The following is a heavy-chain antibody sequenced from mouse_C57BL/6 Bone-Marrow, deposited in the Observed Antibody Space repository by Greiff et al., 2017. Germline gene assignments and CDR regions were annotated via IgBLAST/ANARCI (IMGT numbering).Heavy chain of an antibody. CDR3: ARRDYYGSSFAY. Sequence: QVQLKQSGAELMKPGASVKLSCKATGYTFPGYWIEWVKQRPGHGLEWIGEILPGSCSTNYNEKFKGKATFTAATSSNTAYMQLSSLTTEDSAIYYCARRDYYGSSFAYWGQGTLVTVSA. CDR1: GYTFPGYW. D-gene: IGHD1-1*01. V-gene: IGHV1-9*01. J-gene: IGHJ3*01. CDR2: ILPGSCST.